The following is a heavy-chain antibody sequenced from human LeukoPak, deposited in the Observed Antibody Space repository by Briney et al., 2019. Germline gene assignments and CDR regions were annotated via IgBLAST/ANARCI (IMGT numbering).Heavy chain of an antibody. Sequence: ASVKVSCTASGYTFTDYYMHWVRQPPGQGLECMGWINPNSGGTNYAQKFQGRVTMTRDTSISTAYMEVSSLRSDDTAVYYCATIPYGSGIIDYWGQGTLVTVSS. CDR1: GYTFTDYY. J-gene: IGHJ4*02. V-gene: IGHV1-2*02. CDR2: INPNSGGT. CDR3: ATIPYGSGIIDY. D-gene: IGHD3-10*01.